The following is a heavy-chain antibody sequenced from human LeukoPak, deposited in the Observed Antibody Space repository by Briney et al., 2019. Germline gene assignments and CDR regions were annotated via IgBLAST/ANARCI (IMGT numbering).Heavy chain of an antibody. CDR2: ISACGSVT. V-gene: IGHV3-23*01. D-gene: IGHD6-19*01. CDR3: ANYNSSGSHDY. CDR1: ELTFTNFA. J-gene: IGHJ4*02. Sequence: GGSLRLSCEVSELTFTNFAMSWVRQAPGKGLEWISGISACGSVTYYLDSVKGRFTISRDNSKNTLYLQMDRLRAEDTAIYYCANYNSSGSHDYWGQGTLVIVSS.